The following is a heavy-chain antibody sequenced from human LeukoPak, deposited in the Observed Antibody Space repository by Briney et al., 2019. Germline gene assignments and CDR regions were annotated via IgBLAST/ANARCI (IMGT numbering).Heavy chain of an antibody. D-gene: IGHD2-2*01. CDR2: IIPIFGTA. Sequence: SVKVSCKAPGGTFSSYAISWVRQAPGQGLEWMGGIIPIFGTANYAQKFQGRVTITTDESTSTAYMELSSLRSEDTAVYYCASRLGYCSSTSCRPLIYYMDVWGKGTTVTVSS. CDR1: GGTFSSYA. J-gene: IGHJ6*03. CDR3: ASRLGYCSSTSCRPLIYYMDV. V-gene: IGHV1-69*05.